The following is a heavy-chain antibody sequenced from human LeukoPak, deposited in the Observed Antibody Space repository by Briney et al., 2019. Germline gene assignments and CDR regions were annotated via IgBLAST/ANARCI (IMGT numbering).Heavy chain of an antibody. CDR2: ISWNSGSI. Sequence: GGSLRLSCAASGFTFDDYAMHWVRQAPGKGLEWVSGISWNSGSIGYADSVKGRFTISRDNAKNSLYLQMNSLRAGDTALYYCAKGEVDSSGWSGFDYWGQGTLVTVSS. CDR1: GFTFDDYA. V-gene: IGHV3-9*01. CDR3: AKGEVDSSGWSGFDY. J-gene: IGHJ4*02. D-gene: IGHD6-19*01.